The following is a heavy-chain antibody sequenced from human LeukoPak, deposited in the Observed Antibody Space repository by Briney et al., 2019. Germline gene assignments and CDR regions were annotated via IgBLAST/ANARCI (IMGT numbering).Heavy chain of an antibody. CDR3: AKGGVGATDVSDY. D-gene: IGHD1-26*01. J-gene: IGHJ4*02. CDR2: INPSGGST. V-gene: IGHV1-46*01. CDR1: GYTFTIYY. Sequence: ASVSVSYRASGYTFTIYYMHWVRRAPGQGREWVGIINPSGGSTSYAQKFQGRVTMTRDTSTSTVYMELSSLRSEDTAVYYCAKGGVGATDVSDYWGQGTLVTVSS.